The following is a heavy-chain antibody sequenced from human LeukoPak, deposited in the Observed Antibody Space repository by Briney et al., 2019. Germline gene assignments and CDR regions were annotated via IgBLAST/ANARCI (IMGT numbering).Heavy chain of an antibody. J-gene: IGHJ6*03. D-gene: IGHD3-22*01. CDR2: IYYSGST. CDR1: GGSISSYY. CDR3: ARETFGYYDSSGYYSFGGAYHYYMDV. V-gene: IGHV4-59*12. Sequence: SETLSLTCTVSGGSISSYYWSWIRQPPGKGLEWIGYIYYSGSTNYNPSLKSRVTISVDTSKNQFSLKLSSVTAADTAVYYCARETFGYYDSSGYYSFGGAYHYYMDVWGKGTTVTISS.